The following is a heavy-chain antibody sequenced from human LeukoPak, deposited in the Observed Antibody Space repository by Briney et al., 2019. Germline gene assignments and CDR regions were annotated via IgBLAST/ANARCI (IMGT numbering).Heavy chain of an antibody. Sequence: GASVKVSCKASGYTFTNYGINWVRQAPGHGLEWMGWISVYSGNTNYAQKLQGRVTMTTETSTNTAYMELRSLLSDDTAVYYCARFDYSGNYYSRLVYYYHMDVWGKGTTVTVSS. J-gene: IGHJ6*03. CDR1: GYTFTNYG. CDR3: ARFDYSGNYYSRLVYYYHMDV. V-gene: IGHV1-18*01. D-gene: IGHD3-10*01. CDR2: ISVYSGNT.